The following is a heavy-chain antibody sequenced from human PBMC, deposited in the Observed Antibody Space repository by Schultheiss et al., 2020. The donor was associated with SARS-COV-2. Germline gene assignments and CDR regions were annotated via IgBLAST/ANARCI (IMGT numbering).Heavy chain of an antibody. Sequence: SETLSLTCAVYGGSFSGYYWSWIRQPPGKGLEWIGRIYTSGSTNYNPSLKSRVTISVDTSKNQFSLKLSSVTAADTAVYYCARRGYSYGLFDYWGQGTLVTVSS. CDR2: IYTSGST. J-gene: IGHJ4*02. CDR3: ARRGYSYGLFDY. D-gene: IGHD5-18*01. CDR1: GGSFSGYY. V-gene: IGHV4-34*01.